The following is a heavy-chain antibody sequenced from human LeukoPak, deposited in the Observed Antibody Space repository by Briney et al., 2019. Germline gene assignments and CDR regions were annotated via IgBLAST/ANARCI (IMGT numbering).Heavy chain of an antibody. Sequence: GGSLRLSCAASGFTFSSYSMNWVRQAPGKGLEWVSSISSSSSYIYYADSVKGRFTISRDNAKNSLYLQMNSLRAEDTAVYYCARDPSVWGSYRRDYWGQGTLVTVSS. CDR3: ARDPSVWGSYRRDY. D-gene: IGHD3-16*02. CDR2: ISSSSSYI. J-gene: IGHJ4*02. V-gene: IGHV3-21*01. CDR1: GFTFSSYS.